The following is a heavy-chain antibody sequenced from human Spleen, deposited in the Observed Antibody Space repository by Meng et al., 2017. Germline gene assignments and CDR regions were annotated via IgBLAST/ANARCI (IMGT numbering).Heavy chain of an antibody. CDR2: ISGD. CDR3: ARDRGGSGWYFDY. Sequence: GESLKISCAASGFTIANNEMSWVRQAPGKGLEWVSSISGDRQNMGRFTISRDSPKNTLHFQMNSLRSEDTAVYYCARDRGGSGWYFDYWGQGTLVTVSS. J-gene: IGHJ4*02. CDR1: GFTIANNE. V-gene: IGHV3-38-3*01. D-gene: IGHD6-19*01.